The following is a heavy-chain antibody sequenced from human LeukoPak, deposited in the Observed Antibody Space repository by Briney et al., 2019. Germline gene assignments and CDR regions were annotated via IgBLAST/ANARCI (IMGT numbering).Heavy chain of an antibody. Sequence: ASVKVSCKASGYTFTGYYMRWVRQAPGQGLEWMGWINPNSGGTNYAQKFQGRVTMTRDTSISTAYMELSRLRSDDTAVYYCARGKDSSGYPRRYFDYWGQGTLVTVSS. D-gene: IGHD3-22*01. CDR3: ARGKDSSGYPRRYFDY. CDR2: INPNSGGT. CDR1: GYTFTGYY. V-gene: IGHV1-2*02. J-gene: IGHJ4*02.